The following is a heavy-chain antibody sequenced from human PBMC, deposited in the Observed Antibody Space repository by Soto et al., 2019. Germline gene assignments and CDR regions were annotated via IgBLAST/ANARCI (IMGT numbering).Heavy chain of an antibody. D-gene: IGHD3-10*01. Sequence: QITLKESGPTLVKPTQTLTLTCTFAGFSLRSSGVGVGWIRQPPGKALEWLALIYWDGDKRYIPSLRSRLTITKDTSQIHVVLTLAKMDPVDPGTYDCARRVYYYGSGGLTYYDPWGQGTQVTVSS. V-gene: IGHV2-5*02. CDR2: IYWDGDK. J-gene: IGHJ5*02. CDR3: ARRVYYYGSGGLTYYDP. CDR1: GFSLRSSGVG.